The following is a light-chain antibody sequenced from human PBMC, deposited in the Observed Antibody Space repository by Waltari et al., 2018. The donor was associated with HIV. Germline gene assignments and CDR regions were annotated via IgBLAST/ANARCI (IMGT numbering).Light chain of an antibody. CDR1: QSIAKN. J-gene: IGKJ1*01. V-gene: IGKV3-15*01. Sequence: EIVITQSQATLSVSPGERVTLSCRASQSIAKNLAWYQQKPGQAPRLLMYGVSTRATGIPSRFSGSGSWTEFTLTISSLQSEDLAVYYCQQYDNWPPWTFGQGTKVE. CDR3: QQYDNWPPWT. CDR2: GVS.